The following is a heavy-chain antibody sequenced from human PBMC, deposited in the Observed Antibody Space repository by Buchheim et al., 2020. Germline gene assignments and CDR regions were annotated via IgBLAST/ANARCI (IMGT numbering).Heavy chain of an antibody. J-gene: IGHJ4*02. CDR1: GGSVSSGSYY. V-gene: IGHV4-61*01. Sequence: QVQLQESGPGLVKPLETLSLTCTVSGGSVSSGSYYWSWIRQPPGKGLEWIGYIYYSGSTNYNPSLKSRVTISVDTSKNQFSLKLSSVTAADTAVYYCARVRYSYGLVLDNWGQGTL. D-gene: IGHD5-18*01. CDR3: ARVRYSYGLVLDN. CDR2: IYYSGST.